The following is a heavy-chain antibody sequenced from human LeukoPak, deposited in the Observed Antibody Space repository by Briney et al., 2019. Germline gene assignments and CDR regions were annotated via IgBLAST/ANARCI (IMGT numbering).Heavy chain of an antibody. CDR3: ARETNINYPYWYFDL. D-gene: IGHD4-11*01. CDR2: ISAYNGNT. Sequence: ASVKVSCKASGYTFTSYGISWVRQAPGQGLEWMGWISAYNGNTNYAQKLQGRVTMTTDTSTSTAYMELRSLRSDDTAVYYCARETNINYPYWYFDLWGRGTLVTVSS. CDR1: GYTFTSYG. V-gene: IGHV1-18*01. J-gene: IGHJ2*01.